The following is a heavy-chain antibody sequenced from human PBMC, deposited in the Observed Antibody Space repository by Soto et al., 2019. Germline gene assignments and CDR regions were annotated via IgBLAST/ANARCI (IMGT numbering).Heavy chain of an antibody. J-gene: IGHJ6*02. CDR2: INHSGST. Sequence: QVQLQQWGAGLLKPSETLSLTCAVYGGSFSGYYWSWIRQPPGTGLEWIAVINHSGSTTYNPSLRSGVTISVDTSKNQFSLKLSSVTAADTAVYYCARGGTSGGYWAYGMDVWGQGTTVTVSS. V-gene: IGHV4-34*01. CDR3: ARGGTSGGYWAYGMDV. CDR1: GGSFSGYY. D-gene: IGHD2-8*02.